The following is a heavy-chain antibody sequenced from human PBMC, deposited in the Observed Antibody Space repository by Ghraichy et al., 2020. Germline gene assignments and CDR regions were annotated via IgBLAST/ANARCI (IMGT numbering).Heavy chain of an antibody. CDR1: GGSISSYY. Sequence: SETLSLTCTVSGGSISSYYWSWIRQPPGKGLEWIGYIYYSGSTNYNPSLKSRVTISVDTSKNQFSLKLSSVTAADTAVYYCARANYDFWSGYYKEGNWFDPWGQGTLVTVSS. CDR2: IYYSGST. J-gene: IGHJ5*02. CDR3: ARANYDFWSGYYKEGNWFDP. D-gene: IGHD3-3*01. V-gene: IGHV4-59*01.